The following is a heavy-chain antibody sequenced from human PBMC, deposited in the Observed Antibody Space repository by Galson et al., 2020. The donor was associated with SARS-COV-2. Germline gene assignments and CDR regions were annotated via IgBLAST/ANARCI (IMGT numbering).Heavy chain of an antibody. J-gene: IGHJ4*02. Sequence: LSPTCTVSGGSLRRGGYSWSWIRKHPGKGLEWLGYIYYSGGTYYNPSLKSRVTISVDTSKNQFSLKLSSVTAADTAVYYCASALTPYYFDYWGQGTLVTVSS. CDR2: IYYSGGT. CDR3: ASALTPYYFDY. CDR1: GGSLRRGGYS. V-gene: IGHV4-31*03.